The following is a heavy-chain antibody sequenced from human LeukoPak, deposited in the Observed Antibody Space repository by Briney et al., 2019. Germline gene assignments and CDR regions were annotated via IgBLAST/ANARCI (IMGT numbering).Heavy chain of an antibody. D-gene: IGHD3-10*02. V-gene: IGHV3-48*03. CDR3: AELGITMIGGV. CDR1: GFTFSSYE. Sequence: GGSLRLSCAASGFTFSSYEMNWVRQAPGKGLEWISYISSSGSTIHYADSVKGRFTISRDNAKNSLYLQMNSLRAEDTAVYYCAELGITMIGGVWGKGTTVTISS. CDR2: ISSSGSTI. J-gene: IGHJ6*04.